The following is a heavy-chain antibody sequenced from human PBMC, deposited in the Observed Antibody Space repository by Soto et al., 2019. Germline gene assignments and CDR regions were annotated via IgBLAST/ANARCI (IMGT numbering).Heavy chain of an antibody. Sequence: GSLRLSCAASEFSFGSFPMHWVRQAPGKGLEWVSIISEDGASKHYADSVKGRFVISRDNSKNILYLHMNTLRTEDTAVYYCAILDSGGAPLFYGADVWGQGTTVTVSS. V-gene: IGHV3-30*09. D-gene: IGHD2-21*01. J-gene: IGHJ6*02. CDR3: AILDSGGAPLFYGADV. CDR1: EFSFGSFP. CDR2: ISEDGASK.